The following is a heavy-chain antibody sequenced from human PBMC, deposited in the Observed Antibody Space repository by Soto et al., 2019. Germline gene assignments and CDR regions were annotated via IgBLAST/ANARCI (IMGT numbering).Heavy chain of an antibody. CDR3: ASGNSGSYPFDD. D-gene: IGHD1-26*01. Sequence: SSETLSLTCTVSGGSISSGGYYWSWIRQHPGKGLEWIGYIYYSGSTYYNPSLKSRVTISVDTSKNQFSLKLSSVTAADTAVYYCASGNSGSYPFDDRGQGTLVTVSS. V-gene: IGHV4-31*03. J-gene: IGHJ4*02. CDR1: GGSISSGGYY. CDR2: IYYSGST.